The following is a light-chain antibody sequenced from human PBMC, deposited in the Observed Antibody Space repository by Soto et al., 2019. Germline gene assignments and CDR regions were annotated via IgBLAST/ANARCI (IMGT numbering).Light chain of an antibody. V-gene: IGKV3D-15*01. CDR3: QQYKDWPPRT. CDR2: GAS. Sequence: EIAMTQSPVTLSASPGERVTLSCRASQSVNINLAWYQQRPGQAPRVLIYGASNRASGIPDRFSGSGSGTDFTLTISSLESDDFALYYCQQYKDWPPRTFGGGTRVEIK. CDR1: QSVNIN. J-gene: IGKJ4*01.